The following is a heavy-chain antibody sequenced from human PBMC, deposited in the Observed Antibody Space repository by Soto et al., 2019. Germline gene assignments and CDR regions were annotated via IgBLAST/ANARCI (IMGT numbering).Heavy chain of an antibody. D-gene: IGHD4-17*01. V-gene: IGHV3-74*01. CDR2: IDSDGYST. J-gene: IGHJ4*02. CDR1: GFNFSNYG. CDR3: ARVPVTTVPYFDY. Sequence: GGSQRLSCTASGFNFSNYGRHWVRQAPGNGLVWVSRIDSDGYSTSYADSVRGRFTISRDNAKNTLYLQMNSLRAEDTAAYFCARVPVTTVPYFDYWGQGALVTVSS.